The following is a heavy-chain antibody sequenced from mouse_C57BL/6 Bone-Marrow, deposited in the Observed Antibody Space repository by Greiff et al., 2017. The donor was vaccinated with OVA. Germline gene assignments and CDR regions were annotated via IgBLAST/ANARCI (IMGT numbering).Heavy chain of an antibody. CDR2: IRSKSSNYAT. D-gene: IGHD2-4*01. Sequence: EVHLVESGGGLVQPKGSLKLSCAASGFTFNTYAMHWVRQAPGKGLEWVARIRSKSSNYATYYADSVKDRFTISRDDSQSMLYLQMNNLKTEDTAMYYCVREKGYDYDWYFDVWGTGTTVTVSS. J-gene: IGHJ1*03. CDR1: GFTFNTYA. CDR3: VREKGYDYDWYFDV. V-gene: IGHV10-3*01.